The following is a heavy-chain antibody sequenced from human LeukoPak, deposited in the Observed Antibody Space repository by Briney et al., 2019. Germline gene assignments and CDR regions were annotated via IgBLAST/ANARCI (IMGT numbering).Heavy chain of an antibody. Sequence: SVKVSCKASGGTFSSYAISWVRQAPGQGLEWMGRIIPILGIANYAQTFQGRGTITADKSTSTAYTAQSSLSSEDTAVSYCATAAPIAAAGSSHYYYYGMDVWGQGTTVTVSS. J-gene: IGHJ6*02. V-gene: IGHV1-69*04. CDR1: GGTFSSYA. CDR2: IIPILGIA. CDR3: ATAAPIAAAGSSHYYYYGMDV. D-gene: IGHD6-13*01.